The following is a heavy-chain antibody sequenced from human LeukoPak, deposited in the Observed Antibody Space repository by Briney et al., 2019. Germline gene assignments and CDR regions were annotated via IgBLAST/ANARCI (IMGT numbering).Heavy chain of an antibody. J-gene: IGHJ4*02. Sequence: SETLSLTCAVSGYSIGSGFHWGWIRQSPGKGLEWIGNIFHTGNIYYNPSLKSRVTISVDTSKNQFSLKLSSATAADTAVYYCARDDSSSWYKFDYWGQGTLVTVSS. CDR3: ARDDSSSWYKFDY. CDR1: GYSIGSGFH. CDR2: IFHTGNI. V-gene: IGHV4-38-2*02. D-gene: IGHD6-13*01.